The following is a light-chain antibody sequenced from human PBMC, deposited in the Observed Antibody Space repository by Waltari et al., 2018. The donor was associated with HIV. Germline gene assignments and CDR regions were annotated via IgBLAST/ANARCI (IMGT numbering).Light chain of an antibody. J-gene: IGLJ3*02. CDR3: AAWDASLSAWV. CDR2: MNN. CDR1: SSNIASNT. Sequence: QSVLTQPPSASGTPGQRVTISCSGSSSNIASNTVNWYQHLPGTAPKLLIYMNNQRPSGVPDRFSGSKSGTSASLAISGLRSEDEADYYCAAWDASLSAWVFGGGTKLTVL. V-gene: IGLV1-47*01.